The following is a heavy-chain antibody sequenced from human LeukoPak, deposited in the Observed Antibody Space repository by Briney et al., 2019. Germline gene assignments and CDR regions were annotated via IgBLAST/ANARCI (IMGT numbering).Heavy chain of an antibody. CDR1: GFTFTDHY. D-gene: IGHD3-3*01. V-gene: IGHV3-11*04. CDR3: ARDQQALTRFYYYYYYMDV. J-gene: IGHJ6*03. CDR2: ISSGGDII. Sequence: GGSLRLSCAASGFTFTDHYMSWVRQASGKGLEWVSYISSGGDIIYYADSVKGRFTISRDNAKNSLFLQMNSLRAEDTAVYFCARDQQALTRFYYYYYYMDVWGKGTTVTVSS.